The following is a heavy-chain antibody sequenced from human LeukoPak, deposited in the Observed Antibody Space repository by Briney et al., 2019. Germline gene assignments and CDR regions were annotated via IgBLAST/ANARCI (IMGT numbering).Heavy chain of an antibody. Sequence: GSLRLSCAASGFTFSNAWMSWVRQPPGKGLEWIGEINHSGSTNYNPSLKSRVTISVDTSKNQFSLKLSSVTAADTAVYYCARGRVEGWFGELLRNGDYYGMDVWGQGTTVTVS. CDR2: INHSGST. CDR3: ARGRVEGWFGELLRNGDYYGMDV. D-gene: IGHD3-10*01. V-gene: IGHV4-34*01. CDR1: GFTFSNAW. J-gene: IGHJ6*02.